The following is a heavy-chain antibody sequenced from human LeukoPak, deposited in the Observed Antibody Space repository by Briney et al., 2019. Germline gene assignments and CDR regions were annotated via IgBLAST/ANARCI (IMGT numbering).Heavy chain of an antibody. CDR2: IYTSGST. CDR1: GGSISSYY. Sequence: PSETLSLTCTVPGGSISSYYWSWIRQPPGKGLEWIGYIYTSGSTNYNPSLKSRVTISVDTSKNQFSLKLSSVTAADTAVYYCAGPMVRGVIPRYWGQGTLVTVSS. D-gene: IGHD3-10*01. CDR3: AGPMVRGVIPRY. V-gene: IGHV4-4*09. J-gene: IGHJ4*02.